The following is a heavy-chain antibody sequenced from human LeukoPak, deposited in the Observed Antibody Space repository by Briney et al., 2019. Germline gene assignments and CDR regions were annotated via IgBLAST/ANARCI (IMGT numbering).Heavy chain of an antibody. CDR3: ARVYYDFWSGHRTNYYMDV. CDR1: GGSISSYY. Sequence: SETLSLTCTVSGGSISSYYWSWIRQPPGKGPEWIGYIYYSGSTNYNPSLKSRVTISVDTSKNQFSLKLSSVTAADTAVYYCARVYYDFWSGHRTNYYMDVWGKGTTVTVSS. D-gene: IGHD3-3*01. CDR2: IYYSGST. V-gene: IGHV4-59*01. J-gene: IGHJ6*03.